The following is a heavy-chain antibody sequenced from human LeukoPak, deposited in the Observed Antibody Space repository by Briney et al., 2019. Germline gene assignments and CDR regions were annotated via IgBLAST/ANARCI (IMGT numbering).Heavy chain of an antibody. CDR3: ARAGGSGSYRDYYYYMDV. CDR2: INPNSGGT. J-gene: IGHJ6*03. V-gene: IGHV1-2*02. D-gene: IGHD3-10*01. Sequence: ASVKVSCKASGYAFTGYYMHWVRQAPGQGLEWMRRINPNSGGTNYGRVTMTRDTSISTAYMELSRLRSDDTAVYYCARAGGSGSYRDYYYYMDVWGKGTTVTISS. CDR1: GYAFTGYY.